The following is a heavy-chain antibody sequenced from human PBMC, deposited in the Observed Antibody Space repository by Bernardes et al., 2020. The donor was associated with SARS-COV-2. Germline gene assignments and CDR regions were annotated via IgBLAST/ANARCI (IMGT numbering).Heavy chain of an antibody. D-gene: IGHD3-3*01. Sequence: GGSLRLSCAASGFTFSSYGMHWVRQAPGKGLEWVAVIWYDGSNKYYADSVKGRFTISRDNSKNTLYLQMNSLRAEDTAVYYCARDGLKHHDRYYDFCSGHRDPQYYCYGMDVWGQGATVTVSS. V-gene: IGHV3-33*01. CDR2: IWYDGSNK. CDR3: ARDGLKHHDRYYDFCSGHRDPQYYCYGMDV. J-gene: IGHJ6*02. CDR1: GFTFSSYG.